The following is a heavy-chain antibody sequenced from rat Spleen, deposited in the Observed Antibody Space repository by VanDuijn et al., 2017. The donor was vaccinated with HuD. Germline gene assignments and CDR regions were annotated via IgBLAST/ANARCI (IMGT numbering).Heavy chain of an antibody. CDR1: GYSIDSSYR. D-gene: IGHD1-9*01. V-gene: IGHV3-3*01. CDR2: INSAGST. CDR3: ARYGYNLFDY. J-gene: IGHJ2*01. Sequence: QLQESGPGLVKPSQSLSLTCSVNGYSIDSSYRWNWIRKFPGNKLEWMGYINSAGSTNYNPSLKSRISITRDTSKNQFFLQLNSVTTEDTATYYCARYGYNLFDYWGQGVMVTVSS.